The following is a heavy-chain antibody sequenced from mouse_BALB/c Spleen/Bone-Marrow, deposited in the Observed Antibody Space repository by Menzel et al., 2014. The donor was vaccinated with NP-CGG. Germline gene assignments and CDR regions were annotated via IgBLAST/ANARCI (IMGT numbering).Heavy chain of an antibody. CDR3: TRQRGDYAMDY. Sequence: EVQLVESGGGLVKPGGSLKLSCAASGFTFSSYGVSWVRQTPEKRLEWVATISNGGNYTYYPDSVKGRFTISRDNAKKTLYLQMSSLRSEDTAMYYCTRQRGDYAMDYWGQGTSVTVSS. J-gene: IGHJ4*01. CDR2: ISNGGNYT. CDR1: GFTFSSYG. V-gene: IGHV5-9-3*01. D-gene: IGHD1-1*02.